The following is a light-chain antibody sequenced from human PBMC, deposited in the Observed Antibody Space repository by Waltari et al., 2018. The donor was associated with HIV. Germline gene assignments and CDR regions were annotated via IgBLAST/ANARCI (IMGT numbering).Light chain of an antibody. Sequence: EIVLTQSPATLSLSPGERATLSCRTSQSISTYLAWYQQKPGQPPSLLIYDASNRATGIPARFSGSGSGTDFTLTISSLEPEDFAVYYCQQRSNWPITFGQGTRLEIK. CDR3: QQRSNWPIT. V-gene: IGKV3-11*01. CDR1: QSISTY. J-gene: IGKJ5*01. CDR2: DAS.